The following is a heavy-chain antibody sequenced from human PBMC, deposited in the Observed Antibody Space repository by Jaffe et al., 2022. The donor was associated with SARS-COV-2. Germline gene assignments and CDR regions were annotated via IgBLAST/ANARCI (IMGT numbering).Heavy chain of an antibody. CDR1: GFTFSSYS. Sequence: EVQLVESGGGLVQPGGSLRLSCAASGFTFSSYSMNWVRQAPGKGLEWVSYISSSSSTIYYADSVKGRFTISRDNAKNSLYLQMNSLRDEDTAVYYCARDGSDVEWIQLWLEYWGQGTLVTVSS. CDR3: ARDGSDVEWIQLWLEY. CDR2: ISSSSSTI. V-gene: IGHV3-48*02. J-gene: IGHJ4*02. D-gene: IGHD5-18*01.